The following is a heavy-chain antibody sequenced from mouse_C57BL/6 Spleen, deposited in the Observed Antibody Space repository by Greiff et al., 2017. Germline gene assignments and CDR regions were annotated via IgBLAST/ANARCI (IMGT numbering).Heavy chain of an antibody. D-gene: IGHD1-1*01. CDR3: ARNYGSSYDDMDY. CDR1: GYTFTSYW. CDR2: IHPNSGST. J-gene: IGHJ4*01. V-gene: IGHV1-64*01. Sequence: QVQLQQPGAELVKPGASVKLSCKASGYTFTSYWMHWVKQRPGQGLEWIGMIHPNSGSTNYNEKFKSKATLTVDKSSSTAYMQLSSLTSDDSAVYYGARNYGSSYDDMDYWGQGTSVTVSS.